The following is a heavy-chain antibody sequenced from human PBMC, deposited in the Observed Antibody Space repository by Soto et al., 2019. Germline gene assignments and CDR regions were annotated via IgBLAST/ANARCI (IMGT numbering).Heavy chain of an antibody. D-gene: IGHD1-1*01. CDR3: AKKVPGPNPLDS. V-gene: IGHV3-30*07. CDR2: ISYDGSNK. CDR1: GFTFSIYA. Sequence: GGSLRLSCAASGFTFSIYAMHWVRQAPGKGLEWVAVISYDGSNKYYADSVKGRFTISRDNSKNTLYLQMNSLRVEDTAVYYCAKKVPGPNPLDSGGQGALVTVSS. J-gene: IGHJ4*02.